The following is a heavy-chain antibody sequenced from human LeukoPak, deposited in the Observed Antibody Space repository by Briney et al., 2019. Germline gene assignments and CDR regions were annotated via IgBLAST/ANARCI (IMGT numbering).Heavy chain of an antibody. V-gene: IGHV3-23*01. J-gene: IGHJ4*02. D-gene: IGHD3-3*01. CDR3: AKDPSFWSGYPYYFDY. Sequence: GGSLRLSCAASGFTFSSYAMSWVRQAPGKGLEWVSAISGSGGSTYYADSVKGRFTISRDNSKNTLYLQMNSLRADDTAVYYCAKDPSFWSGYPYYFDYWGQGTLVTVSS. CDR2: ISGSGGST. CDR1: GFTFSSYA.